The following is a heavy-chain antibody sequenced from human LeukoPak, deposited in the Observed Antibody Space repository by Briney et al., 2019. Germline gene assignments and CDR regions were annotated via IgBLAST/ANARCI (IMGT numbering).Heavy chain of an antibody. CDR3: TRNYDFWSGYWFDP. J-gene: IGHJ5*02. D-gene: IGHD3-3*01. CDR1: GFTFCDYA. Sequence: PGGSLRLSCTASGFTFCDYAMSWVRQAPGKGLEWVGFIRSKAYGGTTEYAASVKGRFTISRDDSKSIAYLQMNSLKTEDTAVYYCTRNYDFWSGYWFDPWGQGTLVTVSS. V-gene: IGHV3-49*04. CDR2: IRSKAYGGTT.